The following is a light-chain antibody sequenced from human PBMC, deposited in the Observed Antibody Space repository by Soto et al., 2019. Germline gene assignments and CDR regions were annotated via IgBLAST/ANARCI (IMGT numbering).Light chain of an antibody. CDR1: QSVLYSSNNKNY. CDR2: WAS. CDR3: QQYYTAPLT. J-gene: IGKJ4*01. Sequence: DIVMTQSPDSLAVSLGERATINCKSSQSVLYSSNNKNYLAWYQQKSGQPPKLLIYWASTRESGVPDRFSGSGSGADFTLTISSLQAEEVAVYYCQQYYTAPLTFGGGTKVEIK. V-gene: IGKV4-1*01.